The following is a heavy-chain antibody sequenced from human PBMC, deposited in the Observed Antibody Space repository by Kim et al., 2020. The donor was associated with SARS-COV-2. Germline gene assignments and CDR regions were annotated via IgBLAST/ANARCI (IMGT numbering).Heavy chain of an antibody. CDR3: AIDGIRPSDILTGPSPGAFDY. J-gene: IGHJ4*02. CDR1: GFTFSSYA. Sequence: GGSLRLSCAASGFTFSSYAMHWVRQAPGKGLEWVAVISYDGSNKYYADSVKGRFTISRDNSKNTLYLQMNSLRAEDTAVYYCAIDGIRPSDILTGPSPGAFDYWGQGTLVTVSS. CDR2: ISYDGSNK. D-gene: IGHD3-9*01. V-gene: IGHV3-30*04.